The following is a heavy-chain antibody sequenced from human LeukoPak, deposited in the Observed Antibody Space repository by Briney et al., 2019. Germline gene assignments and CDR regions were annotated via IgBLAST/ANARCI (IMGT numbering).Heavy chain of an antibody. CDR1: GGSISSSSYY. D-gene: IGHD5-18*01. CDR2: IYYSGST. Sequence: PSETLSLTCTVSGGSISSSSYYWGWIRQPPGKGLEWIGSIYYSGSTNYNPSLKSRVSFSVDTSKNQFSLKLTSVTAADTAVYYCARGGYTYGFDAFDFWGQGTMVTVSS. V-gene: IGHV4-39*07. CDR3: ARGGYTYGFDAFDF. J-gene: IGHJ3*01.